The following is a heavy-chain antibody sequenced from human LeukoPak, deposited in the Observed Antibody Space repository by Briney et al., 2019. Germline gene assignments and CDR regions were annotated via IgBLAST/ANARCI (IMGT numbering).Heavy chain of an antibody. J-gene: IGHJ4*02. CDR2: IYYSGST. V-gene: IGHV4-39*07. CDR1: GGSISSSSYY. D-gene: IGHD2/OR15-2a*01. CDR3: ARAAADTNSWYYFDY. Sequence: SETLSLTCTVSGGSISSSSYYWGWIRQPPGKGLEWIGSIYYSGSTYYNPSVKSRVIISVAMSKNQFSLSLDSLTAADSAVYYCARAAADTNSWYYFDYWGQGTLVTVSS.